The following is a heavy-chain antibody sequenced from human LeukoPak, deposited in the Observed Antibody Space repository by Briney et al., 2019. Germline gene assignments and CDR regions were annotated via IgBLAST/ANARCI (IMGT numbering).Heavy chain of an antibody. CDR1: GGSIIGYY. D-gene: IGHD3-3*01. CDR3: ARVGFWSGSYTGYFDY. CDR2: MYYSGTT. Sequence: PSETLSLTCTVSGGSIIGYYWTWIRQPPGKGLQWIGYMYYSGTTKYNPSLKSRVTTSMDTSKNQFSLKVNSVTAADTAVYYCARVGFWSGSYTGYFDYWGQGALVTVSS. J-gene: IGHJ4*02. V-gene: IGHV4-59*12.